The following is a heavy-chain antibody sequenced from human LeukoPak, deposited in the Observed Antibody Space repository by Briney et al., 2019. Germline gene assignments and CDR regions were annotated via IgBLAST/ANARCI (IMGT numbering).Heavy chain of an antibody. CDR1: GFTFSSDA. V-gene: IGHV3-7*03. Sequence: GGSLRVSCAASGFTFSSDAMSCVRQAPGKGLEWVANIKQDGSEKYYVDSVKGRFTISRDNAKNSLYLQMNSLRAEDTAVYYCARKSMVRGVKGRHWFEPWGQGTLVTASS. D-gene: IGHD3-10*01. CDR2: IKQDGSEK. CDR3: ARKSMVRGVKGRHWFEP. J-gene: IGHJ5*02.